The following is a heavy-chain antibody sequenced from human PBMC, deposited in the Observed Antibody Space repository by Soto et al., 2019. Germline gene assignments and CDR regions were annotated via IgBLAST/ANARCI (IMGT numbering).Heavy chain of an antibody. D-gene: IGHD2-2*01. J-gene: IGHJ5*02. V-gene: IGHV3-23*01. CDR3: AKSHCSSTSCDPLGNWFDP. CDR2: ISGSGGST. CDR1: GFTFSRYA. Sequence: EVQLLESGGGLVQPGGSLRLSCVASGFTFSRYAMSWVRQAPGKGLEWVSAISGSGGSTHYADSVKGPFTISRDNSKNPLHLQMNSLRAEDTAVYYCAKSHCSSTSCDPLGNWFDPWGQGTLVTVSS.